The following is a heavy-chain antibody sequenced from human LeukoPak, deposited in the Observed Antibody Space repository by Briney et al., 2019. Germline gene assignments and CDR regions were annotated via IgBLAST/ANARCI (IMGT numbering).Heavy chain of an antibody. D-gene: IGHD6-13*01. CDR1: GGSISSSNW. CDR3: AKKYSSSWYWDY. J-gene: IGHJ4*02. V-gene: IGHV4-4*02. CDR2: IYHSGST. Sequence: SGTLSLTCAVSGGSISSSNWWSWVRQPPGKGLEWIGEIYHSGSTNYNPSLKSRVTISVDKSKNQFSLRLSSVTAADTAVYYCAKKYSSSWYWDYWGQGTLVTVSS.